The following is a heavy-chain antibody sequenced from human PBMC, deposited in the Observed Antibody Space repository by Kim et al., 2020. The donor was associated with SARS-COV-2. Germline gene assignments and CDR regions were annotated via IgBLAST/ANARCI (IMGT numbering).Heavy chain of an antibody. Sequence: GGSLRLSCAASGFTFSSYGMHWVRQAPGKGLEWVAVISYDGSNKYYADSEKGRFTISRDNSKNTLYLQMNSLRAEDTAVYYCAKELPPGYSSGWSYYYYGMDVWGQGTTVTVSS. CDR2: ISYDGSNK. D-gene: IGHD6-19*01. CDR1: GFTFSSYG. V-gene: IGHV3-30*18. CDR3: AKELPPGYSSGWSYYYYGMDV. J-gene: IGHJ6*02.